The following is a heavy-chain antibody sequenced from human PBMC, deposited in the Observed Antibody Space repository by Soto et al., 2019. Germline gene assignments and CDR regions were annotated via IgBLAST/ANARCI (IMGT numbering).Heavy chain of an antibody. CDR1: GYTLTELS. Sequence: ASVKVSCKVSGYTLTELSMHWVRQAPGKGLEWMGGFDPEDGETIYAQKFQGRVTMTEDTSTDTAYMELSSLRSEDTAVYYCATTTAYDSSGSLGGVDYWGQGTLVTVSS. CDR3: ATTTAYDSSGSLGGVDY. D-gene: IGHD3-22*01. J-gene: IGHJ4*02. V-gene: IGHV1-24*01. CDR2: FDPEDGET.